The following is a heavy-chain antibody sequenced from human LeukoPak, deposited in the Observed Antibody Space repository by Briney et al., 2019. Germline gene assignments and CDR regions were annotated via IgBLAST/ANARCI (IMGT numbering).Heavy chain of an antibody. CDR2: IYYSGST. V-gene: IGHV4-59*01. CDR3: ARVVRGVINAFDI. J-gene: IGHJ3*02. D-gene: IGHD3-10*01. Sequence: SETLSLTCTVSGGSISSYYWSWIRQPLGKGLEWIGYIYYSGSTNYNPSLKSRVTISVDTSKNQFSLKLSSVTAADTAVYYCARVVRGVINAFDIWGQGTMVTVSS. CDR1: GGSISSYY.